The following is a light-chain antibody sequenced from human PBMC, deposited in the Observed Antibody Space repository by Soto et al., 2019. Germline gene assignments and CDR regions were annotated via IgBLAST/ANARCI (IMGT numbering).Light chain of an antibody. CDR3: SSFTSSTSYV. CDR1: SSDVGSYNC. Sequence: QSALTQPASVSGSPGQSIAISCTGTSSDVGSYNCVSWYQQYPGKAPKLMIHDVNNRPSGISDRFSGSKSGNTASLTISGLQAEDEADYYCSSFTSSTSYVFGTGTQLTVL. CDR2: DVN. V-gene: IGLV2-14*03. J-gene: IGLJ7*01.